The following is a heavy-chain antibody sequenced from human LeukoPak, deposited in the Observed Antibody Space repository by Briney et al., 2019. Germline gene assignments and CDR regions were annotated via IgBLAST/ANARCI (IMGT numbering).Heavy chain of an antibody. CDR2: MNPNSGNT. V-gene: IGHV1-8*02. J-gene: IGHJ6*02. Sequence: ASVKVSCKASGGTFSSYAISWVRQATGQGLEWMGWMNPNSGNTGYAQKFQGRVTMTRNTSISIAYMELSSLRSEDTAVYYCARRLAGTWYYYGMDVWGQGTTVTVSS. CDR3: ARRLAGTWYYYGMDV. CDR1: GGTFSSYA. D-gene: IGHD6-19*01.